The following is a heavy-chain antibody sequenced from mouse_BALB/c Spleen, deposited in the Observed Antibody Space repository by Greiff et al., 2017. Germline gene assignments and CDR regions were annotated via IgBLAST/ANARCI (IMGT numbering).Heavy chain of an antibody. V-gene: IGHV1-7*01. Sequence: QVQLQQSGADLAKPGASVTMSCKASGYTFTSYWMHWVKQRPGQGLEWIGYINPSTGYTEYNQKFKDKATLTADKSSSTAYMQLSSLTSEDSAVYYCARRGGTGDYWGQGTTLTVSS. CDR3: ARRGGTGDY. J-gene: IGHJ2*01. CDR1: GYTFTSYW. CDR2: INPSTGYT. D-gene: IGHD3-3*01.